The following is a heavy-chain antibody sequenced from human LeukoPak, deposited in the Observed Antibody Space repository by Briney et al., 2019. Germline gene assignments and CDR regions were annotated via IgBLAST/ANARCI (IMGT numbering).Heavy chain of an antibody. J-gene: IGHJ4*02. CDR1: GFTFSSDA. D-gene: IGHD2-8*01. V-gene: IGHV3-21*01. Sequence: GGSLRLSCAASGFTFSSDAMSWVRQAPGKGLEWVSSISSSSSYIYYADSVKGRFTISRDNAKNSLYLQMNSLRAEDTAVYYCARDRCTNGVCYTSYYFDYWGQGTLVTVSS. CDR2: ISSSSSYI. CDR3: ARDRCTNGVCYTSYYFDY.